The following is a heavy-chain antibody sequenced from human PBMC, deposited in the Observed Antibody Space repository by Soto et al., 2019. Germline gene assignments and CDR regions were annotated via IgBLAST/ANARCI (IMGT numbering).Heavy chain of an antibody. CDR1: GYTLTELS. Sequence: GASVKVSCKVSGYTLTELSMHWVRQAPGKGLEWMGGFDPEDGETIYAQKFQGRVTMTEDTSTDTAYMELSSLRSEDTAVYYYATRGITMVRGVYYYYGMDVWGQGTTVTVSS. CDR2: FDPEDGET. D-gene: IGHD3-10*01. V-gene: IGHV1-24*01. J-gene: IGHJ6*02. CDR3: ATRGITMVRGVYYYYGMDV.